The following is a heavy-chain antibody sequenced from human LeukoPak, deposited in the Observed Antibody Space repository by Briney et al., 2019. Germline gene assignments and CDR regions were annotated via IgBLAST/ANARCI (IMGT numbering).Heavy chain of an antibody. CDR2: INPDSGGT. CDR3: APTDVSYFDY. V-gene: IGHV1-2*02. J-gene: IGHJ4*02. D-gene: IGHD3-16*01. Sequence: ASVKVSCKSSGYXFTGYYMHWMRHAPGHGLEWMGWINPDSGGTNYARKFQGRVTMTRDTSISTAYMELSSLRSDDTAVYYCAPTDVSYFDYWGPGTLVTVSS. CDR1: GYXFTGYY.